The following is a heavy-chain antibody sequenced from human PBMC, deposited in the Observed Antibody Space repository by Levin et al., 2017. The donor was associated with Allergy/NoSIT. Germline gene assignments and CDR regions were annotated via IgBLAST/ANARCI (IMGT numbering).Heavy chain of an antibody. CDR2: VSWDGGSA. CDR3: AKDKLSHAPSGIDY. J-gene: IGHJ4*02. Sequence: GGSLRLSCAASGFTFDDYAMHWVRQAPGKGLEWVSLVSWDGGSAYYADSVKGRFTISRDNSKNSLYLQMHTLRAEDTALYYCAKDKLSHAPSGIDYWGQGTVVTVSS. V-gene: IGHV3-43D*03. D-gene: IGHD3-10*01. CDR1: GFTFDDYA.